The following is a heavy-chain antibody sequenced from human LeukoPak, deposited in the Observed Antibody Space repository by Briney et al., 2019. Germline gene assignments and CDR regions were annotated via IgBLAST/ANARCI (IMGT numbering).Heavy chain of an antibody. CDR1: GFTFSSYA. CDR3: AREEQWLVWGYYYYGMDV. Sequence: GGSLRLSCAASGFTFSSYAMHWVRQAPGKGLEWVAVISYDGSNKYYADSVKGRLTISRDNSKNTLYLQMNSLRAEDTAVYYCAREEQWLVWGYYYYGMDVWGQGTTVTVSS. J-gene: IGHJ6*02. V-gene: IGHV3-30-3*01. CDR2: ISYDGSNK. D-gene: IGHD6-19*01.